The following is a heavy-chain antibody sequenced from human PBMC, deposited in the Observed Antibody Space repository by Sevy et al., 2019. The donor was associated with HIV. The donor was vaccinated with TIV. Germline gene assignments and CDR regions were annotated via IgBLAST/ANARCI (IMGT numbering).Heavy chain of an antibody. Sequence: GGSLRLSCAASGFTFSNYAMSWVRQAPGKGLEWVSAISGSGGSTYYADSVKGRFTISRDNSKNTLYLQVNSLSAEDTAVYYCAKDMIIVVGDAFDIWGQGTMVTVSS. CDR1: GFTFSNYA. J-gene: IGHJ3*02. V-gene: IGHV3-23*01. CDR3: AKDMIIVVGDAFDI. CDR2: ISGSGGST. D-gene: IGHD3-22*01.